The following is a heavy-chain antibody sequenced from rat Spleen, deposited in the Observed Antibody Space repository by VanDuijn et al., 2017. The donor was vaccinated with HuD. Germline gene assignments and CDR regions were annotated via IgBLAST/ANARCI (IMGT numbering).Heavy chain of an antibody. CDR2: ITNTGVNA. D-gene: IGHD1-12*02. CDR3: TREGYDGTSSGFDY. CDR1: GFTFSDYY. V-gene: IGHV5-20*01. Sequence: EVQLVESDGGLVQPGRSLKLSCAASGFTFSDYYMAWVRQAPPKGLEWVGSITNTGVNAYYPDSVKGRFTISRENAKSTLYLQMNGLKSEDSATYYCTREGYDGTSSGFDYWGQGVMVTVSS. J-gene: IGHJ2*01.